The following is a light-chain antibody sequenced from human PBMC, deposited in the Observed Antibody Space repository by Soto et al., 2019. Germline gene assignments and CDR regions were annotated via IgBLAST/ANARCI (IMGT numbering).Light chain of an antibody. J-gene: IGKJ3*01. CDR1: QSVSSSY. CDR3: QQYGSSQFT. Sequence: EIVLTQSPGTLSLSPGERATLSCRASQSVSSSYLAWYQQKPGQATRLLIYGASSRATGIPDRFRGSGSGTDFTLTISRLEPEDFAVYYCQQYGSSQFTFGPGTKVQIK. V-gene: IGKV3-20*01. CDR2: GAS.